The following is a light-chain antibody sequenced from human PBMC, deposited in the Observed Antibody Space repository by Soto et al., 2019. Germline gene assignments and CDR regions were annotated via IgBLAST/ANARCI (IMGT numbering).Light chain of an antibody. CDR3: MQAQQIPRT. V-gene: IGKV2-28*01. CDR1: QSLLHTSGDNY. J-gene: IGKJ1*01. CDR2: LGS. Sequence: DIVMIQSPLSLSVTPGEPASISCRSSQSLLHTSGDNYLDWYLQRPGQSLQLLIYLGSMRASGVSDRFSGSGSGTRFTLRISRVEAEDVGFYYCMQAQQIPRTFGQGTKVDIK.